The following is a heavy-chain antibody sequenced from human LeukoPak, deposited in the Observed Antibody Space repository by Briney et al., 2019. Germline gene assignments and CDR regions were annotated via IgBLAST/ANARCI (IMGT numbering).Heavy chain of an antibody. J-gene: IGHJ6*02. CDR1: GGTFSSYA. D-gene: IGHD6-13*01. CDR2: IIPIFGIA. V-gene: IGHV1-69*04. CDR3: ARGAAAAGYYYYYGMDV. Sequence: GASVKVSCKASGGTFSSYAISWVRQAPGQGLEWMGRIIPIFGIANYAQKFQGRVTITADKSTSIAYMELSSLRSEDTAVYYCARGAAAAGYYYYYGMDVWGQGTTVTVSS.